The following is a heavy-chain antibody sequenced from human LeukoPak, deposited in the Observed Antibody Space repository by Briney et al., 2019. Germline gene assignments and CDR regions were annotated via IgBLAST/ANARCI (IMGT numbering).Heavy chain of an antibody. CDR1: GFTFSSYA. CDR2: ISGSGGST. V-gene: IGHV3-23*01. J-gene: IGHJ4*02. Sequence: GGSLRLSCAASGFTFSSYAMTWVRQAPGKGLEWVSGISGSGGSTYYADSVKGRFTISRDNSKNTLYLQMGSLRVEDVAVYYCATSSGGTTAVTKFDYWGQGTLVTVSS. D-gene: IGHD4-17*01. CDR3: ATSSGGTTAVTKFDY.